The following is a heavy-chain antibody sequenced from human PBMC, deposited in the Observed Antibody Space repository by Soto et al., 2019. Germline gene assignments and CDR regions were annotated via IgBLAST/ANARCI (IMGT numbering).Heavy chain of an antibody. CDR3: ARTTGRHLVM. CDR2: IDYSGTA. Sequence: PSETLSLTCTVSYGSISVSNVFWGWVRQPPGKGLEWIGNIDYSGTAYFNPSLGTRVTFPVDTSKNQFSLTLYSVTAADTAVYFCARTTGRHLVMWGQGVLVTISS. D-gene: IGHD4-17*01. J-gene: IGHJ4*02. CDR1: YGSISVSNVF. V-gene: IGHV4-39*01.